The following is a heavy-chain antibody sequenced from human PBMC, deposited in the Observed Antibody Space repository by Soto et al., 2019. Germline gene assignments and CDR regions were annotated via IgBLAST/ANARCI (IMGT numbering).Heavy chain of an antibody. V-gene: IGHV1-69*13. CDR1: GGTFSSYA. J-gene: IGHJ4*02. CDR3: ARTYDSSGYKRDPRFDY. CDR2: IIPIFGTA. Sequence: GASVKVSCKASGGTFSSYAISWVRQAPGQGLEWMGGIIPIFGTANYAQKFQGRVTITADESTSTAYMELSSLRSEDTAVYYCARTYDSSGYKRDPRFDYGGQGTLVTVSS. D-gene: IGHD3-22*01.